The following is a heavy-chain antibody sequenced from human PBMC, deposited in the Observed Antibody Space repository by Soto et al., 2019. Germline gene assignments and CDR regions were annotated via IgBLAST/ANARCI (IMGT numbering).Heavy chain of an antibody. CDR1: GYTFTSYG. J-gene: IGHJ6*02. CDR3: ASTFFGVVPTPGGMDF. D-gene: IGHD3-3*01. CDR2: ISAYNGNT. Sequence: SGKVSCKASGYTFTSYGISWVRQAPGQGLEWMGWISAYNGNTNYAQKLQGRVTMTTDTSTSTAYMELRSLRSDDTAVYYCASTFFGVVPTPGGMDFRGQAPTVTVSS. V-gene: IGHV1-18*01.